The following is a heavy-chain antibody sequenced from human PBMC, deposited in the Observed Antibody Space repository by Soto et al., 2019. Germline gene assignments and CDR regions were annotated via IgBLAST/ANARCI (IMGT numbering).Heavy chain of an antibody. CDR3: AGESGSVDP. CDR2: IIPILGIA. J-gene: IGHJ5*02. Sequence: QVQLVQSGAEVKKPGSSVKVSCKASGGTFSSYTISWVRQAPGQGLEWMGRIIPILGIANYAQKFQGRVPIPADKSTSTAYMELSSPSSEDTAVYYCAGESGSVDPWGQGNLVTVSS. CDR1: GGTFSSYT. V-gene: IGHV1-69*08. D-gene: IGHD6-19*01.